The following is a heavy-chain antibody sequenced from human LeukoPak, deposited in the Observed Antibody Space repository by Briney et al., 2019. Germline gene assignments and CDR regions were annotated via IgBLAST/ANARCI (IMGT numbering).Heavy chain of an antibody. CDR2: ISGSSNKI. D-gene: IGHD7-27*01. J-gene: IGHJ4*02. CDR1: GFTFSRYS. V-gene: IGHV3-48*01. Sequence: PGGSLRLSCAASGFTFSRYSMNWVRQAPGKGLEWLSYISGSSNKIYYADSVKGRFTVSRDNAKNSRYLQMDSLGADDAAVFYCARGGTGDGNYFDNWGQGTLVTVSS. CDR3: ARGGTGDGNYFDN.